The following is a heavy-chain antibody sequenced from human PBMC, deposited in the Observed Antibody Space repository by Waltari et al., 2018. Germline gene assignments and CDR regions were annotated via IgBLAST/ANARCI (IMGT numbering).Heavy chain of an antibody. CDR3: ARERSGSYYKAFAFDI. V-gene: IGHV4-59*01. CDR1: GGSISSYY. Sequence: QVQLQESGPGLVKPSGTLSLTCAVSGGSISSYYWSWIRQPPGKGLEWIGYIYYSGSTNYNPSLKSRVTISVDTSKNQFSLKLSSVTAADTAVYYCARERSGSYYKAFAFDIWGQGTMVTVSS. J-gene: IGHJ3*02. D-gene: IGHD3-10*01. CDR2: IYYSGST.